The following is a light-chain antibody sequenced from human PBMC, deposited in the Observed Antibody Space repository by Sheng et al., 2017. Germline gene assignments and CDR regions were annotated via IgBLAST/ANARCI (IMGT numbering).Light chain of an antibody. V-gene: IGKV3-15*01. CDR2: SAS. J-gene: IGKJ1*01. Sequence: EIVLTQSPGTLSLSPGERATLSCRASQSVFSNLAWYQQKPGQAPRLLIYSASTRATGFPLRFSGSGSGTEFTLTISSLQSEDFAFYYCQQYNDWPRTFGQGTKVEIK. CDR1: QSVFSN. CDR3: QQYNDWPRT.